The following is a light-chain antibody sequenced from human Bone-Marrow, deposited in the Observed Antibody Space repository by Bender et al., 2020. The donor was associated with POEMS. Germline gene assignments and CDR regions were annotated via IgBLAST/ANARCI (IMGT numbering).Light chain of an antibody. CDR1: NIESKN. CDR2: DDK. Sequence: SYVLTQPPSVPVVPGQTARITCGGNNIESKNVHWYQQQPGQAPVLVVYDDKDRPSGIPERFSGSNSGDTATLTISRVEVGDEADYYCQVWDSSSDHYVFGTGTKVTVL. V-gene: IGLV3-21*02. CDR3: QVWDSSSDHYV. J-gene: IGLJ1*01.